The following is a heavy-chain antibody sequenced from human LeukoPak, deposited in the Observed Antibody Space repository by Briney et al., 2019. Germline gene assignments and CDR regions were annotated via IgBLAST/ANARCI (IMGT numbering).Heavy chain of an antibody. Sequence: GGSLRLSCAASGFTFSDYYMSWIRQAPGKGLEWVSYISSSGSTIYYADSVKGRFTISRDNSKNTLYLQMNSLRAEDTAVYYCAKDGDYYDSSGYYDAFDIWGQGTMVTVSS. CDR1: GFTFSDYY. CDR2: ISSSGSTI. V-gene: IGHV3-11*01. D-gene: IGHD3-22*01. CDR3: AKDGDYYDSSGYYDAFDI. J-gene: IGHJ3*02.